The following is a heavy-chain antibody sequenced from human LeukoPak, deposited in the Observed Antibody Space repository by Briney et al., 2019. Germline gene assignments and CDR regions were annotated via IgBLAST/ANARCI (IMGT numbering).Heavy chain of an antibody. J-gene: IGHJ4*02. V-gene: IGHV3-66*02. CDR3: ARDQSGFLEWPF. CDR1: GFTVSSNY. CDR2: IYSGGST. Sequence: GGSLRLSXAASGFTVSSNYMNWVRQAPGKGVEWVSVIYSGGSTYYADSVKGRFTISRDNSKNTLYLQMNSLRAEDTAVYCCARDQSGFLEWPFWGQGTLVTVSS. D-gene: IGHD3-3*01.